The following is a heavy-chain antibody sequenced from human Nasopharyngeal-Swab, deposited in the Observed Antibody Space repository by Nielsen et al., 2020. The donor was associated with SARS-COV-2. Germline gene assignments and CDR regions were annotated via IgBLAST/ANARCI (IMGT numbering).Heavy chain of an antibody. D-gene: IGHD2-2*01. CDR2: IYYSGST. Sequence: SETLSLTCTVSGGSISSSSYYWGWIRQPPGKGREWIGSIYYSGSTYYNPPLKSRVTISVDTSKNQFSLKLSSVTAADTAVYYCARQHQLLGDYWGQGTLVTVSS. CDR1: GGSISSSSYY. J-gene: IGHJ4*02. CDR3: ARQHQLLGDY. V-gene: IGHV4-39*01.